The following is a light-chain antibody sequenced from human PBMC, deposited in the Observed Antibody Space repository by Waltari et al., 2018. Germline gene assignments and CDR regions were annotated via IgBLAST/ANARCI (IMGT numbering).Light chain of an antibody. CDR3: QSYDTSLSVV. CDR1: GSNIGAGYD. V-gene: IGLV1-40*01. J-gene: IGLJ3*02. Sequence: QSVLTQPPSVSGAPGQRVTIPCTGSGSNIGAGYDVHWYQQLPRAAPKLLIYGSSTRPLGVPDRFFGSTSGTSASLAITGLQAEDEADYYCQSYDTSLSVVFGGGPKLTVL. CDR2: GSS.